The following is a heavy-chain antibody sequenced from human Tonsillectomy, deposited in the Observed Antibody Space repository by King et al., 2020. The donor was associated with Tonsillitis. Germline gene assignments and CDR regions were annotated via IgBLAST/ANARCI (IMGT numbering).Heavy chain of an antibody. CDR1: GLTFSSYA. CDR3: AKDRDFWSPHGMDV. V-gene: IGHV3-23*04. Sequence: VQLVESGGGLIQPGRSLRLSCAASGLTFSSYAMNWVRQAPGKGLEWVSGLSGSGGSTYYADSVEGRFAISRDNSKNTLYLQMNSLRAEDTAVYYCAKDRDFWSPHGMDVWGQGTTVTVSS. D-gene: IGHD3-3*01. CDR2: LSGSGGST. J-gene: IGHJ6*02.